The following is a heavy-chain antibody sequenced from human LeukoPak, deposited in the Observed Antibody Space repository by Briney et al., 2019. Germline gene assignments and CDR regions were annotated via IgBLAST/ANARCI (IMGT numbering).Heavy chain of an antibody. CDR3: ARWGYCSGGNCYIDY. CDR1: GFTFSSYG. Sequence: NPGGSLRLSCAASGFTFSSYGMNWVRQAPGKGLEWVSSISSSTTYIYYADSVKGRFTISRDNAKNSLYLQMNSLRAEDTAVYYCARWGYCSGGNCYIDYWGQGTLVTVSS. V-gene: IGHV3-21*01. J-gene: IGHJ4*02. D-gene: IGHD2-15*01. CDR2: ISSSTTYI.